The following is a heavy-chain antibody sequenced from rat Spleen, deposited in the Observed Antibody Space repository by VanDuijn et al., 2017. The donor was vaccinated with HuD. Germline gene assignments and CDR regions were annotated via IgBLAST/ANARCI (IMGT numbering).Heavy chain of an antibody. CDR2: ISYDDTST. D-gene: IGHD1-11*01. Sequence: EVQLVESGGGLVQPGRSLKLSCVASGFTFSDYAMAWVRQAPKKGLEWVATISYDDTSTHYRDSVKGRFTISRDNAKSTLYLQMDSLRSEDTANYYCARHEDGGGPYGYWGQGVMVTVSS. V-gene: IGHV5-7*01. CDR3: ARHEDGGGPYGY. J-gene: IGHJ2*01. CDR1: GFTFSDYA.